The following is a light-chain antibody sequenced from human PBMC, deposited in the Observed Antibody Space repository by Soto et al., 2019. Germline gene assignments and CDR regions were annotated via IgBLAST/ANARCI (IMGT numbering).Light chain of an antibody. V-gene: IGKV2-30*01. J-gene: IGKJ1*01. CDR1: QSLETSDGDTY. CDR2: KVS. CDR3: MQTTHWPRT. Sequence: DFVITQSPLSLPVTLGQPASISCRSSQSLETSDGDTYLNWFHQRPGQSPRRLKVSKRDSGVPDRFSGSGSGTDFTLKITRVEAEDVGVYYCMQTTHWPRTFGQGTKVDIK.